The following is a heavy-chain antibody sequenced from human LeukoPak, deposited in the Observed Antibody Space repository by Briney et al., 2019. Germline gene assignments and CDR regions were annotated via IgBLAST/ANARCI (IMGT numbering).Heavy chain of an antibody. CDR3: ARVAGSSYDY. Sequence: SVKVSCKASGGTFSSYGIIWVRQAPGQGLEWMGRIIPILNMADYAQKFQGRVTITADTSTSTAYMELSSLRSEDTAVYYCARVAGSSYDYWGQGTLVTVSS. V-gene: IGHV1-69*04. J-gene: IGHJ4*02. CDR1: GGTFSSYG. CDR2: IIPILNMA. D-gene: IGHD3-10*01.